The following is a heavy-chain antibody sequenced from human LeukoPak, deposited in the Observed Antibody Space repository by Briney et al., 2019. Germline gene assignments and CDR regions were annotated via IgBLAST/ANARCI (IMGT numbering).Heavy chain of an antibody. D-gene: IGHD1-26*01. J-gene: IGHJ4*02. Sequence: GGSLRLSCAASGFTFSTYAMNWVRQAPEKGLGWVSAITTSGGNTYYADSVKGRFTISRDNSKNTLYLQMNSLRAEDTAVYYCVKDDYGSYDYWGRGTLVTVSS. V-gene: IGHV3-23*01. CDR2: ITTSGGNT. CDR3: VKDDYGSYDY. CDR1: GFTFSTYA.